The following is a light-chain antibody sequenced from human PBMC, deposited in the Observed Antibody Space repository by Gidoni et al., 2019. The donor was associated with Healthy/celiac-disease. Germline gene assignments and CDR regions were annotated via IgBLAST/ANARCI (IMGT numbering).Light chain of an antibody. CDR2: DAS. V-gene: IGKV3-11*01. Sequence: EIVLTQSPATLSLSPGERATLSCRASQSVSSYLAWYQQKPGQAPRLLIYDASNRATGIPARFSCSGSGTDFTLTISSLEPEDFAVYYCQQRSNWPLTFGGGTKVEIQ. J-gene: IGKJ4*01. CDR3: QQRSNWPLT. CDR1: QSVSSY.